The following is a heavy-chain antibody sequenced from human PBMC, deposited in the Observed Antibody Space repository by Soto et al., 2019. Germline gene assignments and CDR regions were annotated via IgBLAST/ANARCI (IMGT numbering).Heavy chain of an antibody. CDR2: VFYTGFT. CDR3: ATAQKGYNWNYFDH. Sequence: SETRSLTCAVSGGSISGRYYYWGWPRQSPGKGPAWVGSVFYTGFTSYNPSLGSRVSVSVGAAKSQFSLTVSGESAPAPAGCFCATAQKGYNWNYFDHWGQGALVTVSS. CDR1: GGSISGRYYY. D-gene: IGHD1-20*01. J-gene: IGHJ4*02. V-gene: IGHV4-39*01.